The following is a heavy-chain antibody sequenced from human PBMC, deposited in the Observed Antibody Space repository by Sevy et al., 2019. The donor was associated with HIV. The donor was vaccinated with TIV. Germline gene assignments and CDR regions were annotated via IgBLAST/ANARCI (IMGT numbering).Heavy chain of an antibody. CDR2: FDPEDGET. CDR3: ASAREYYEDSSGYLDY. J-gene: IGHJ4*02. CDR1: EYSLTKLS. Sequence: ASVKVSCKVSEYSLTKLSMHWVRQAPGKGLEWMGRFDPEDGETIFAQKFQGRVTMTEDTSTDTAYMQLGSLRSGDTAVYYCASAREYYEDSSGYLDYWGQGTLVTVSS. V-gene: IGHV1-24*01. D-gene: IGHD3-22*01.